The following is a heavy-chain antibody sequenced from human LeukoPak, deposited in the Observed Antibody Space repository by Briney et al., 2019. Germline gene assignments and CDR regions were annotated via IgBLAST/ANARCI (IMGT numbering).Heavy chain of an antibody. CDR2: IYYSGST. V-gene: IGHV4-31*03. J-gene: IGHJ3*02. CDR1: GGSISSGGYY. D-gene: IGHD2-15*01. CDR3: ARGYCSGGSCYPYDAFDI. Sequence: SETLSLTGTVSGGSISSGGYYWSWIRQHPGKGLEWIGYIYYSGSTYYNPSLKSRVTISVDTSKNQFSLKLSSVTAADTAVYYCARGYCSGGSCYPYDAFDIWGQGTMVTVSS.